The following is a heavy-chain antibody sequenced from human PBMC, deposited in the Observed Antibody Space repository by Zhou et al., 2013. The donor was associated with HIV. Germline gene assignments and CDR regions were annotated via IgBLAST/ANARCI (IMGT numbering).Heavy chain of an antibody. Sequence: QVQLVQSGAEVKKPGSSVKVSCKISGGTFSNYVISWVRQAPGQGLEWMGGISAYNGETNYAQKLQGRVTMTTDTSTTTAYMELRSLRSDDTAVYYCARALSTRWIGGGFYYMDVVGVKDRRSPSP. CDR1: GGTFSNYV. D-gene: IGHD6-19*01. J-gene: IGHJ6*03. CDR2: ISAYNGET. CDR3: ARALSTRWIGGGFYYMDV. V-gene: IGHV1-18*01.